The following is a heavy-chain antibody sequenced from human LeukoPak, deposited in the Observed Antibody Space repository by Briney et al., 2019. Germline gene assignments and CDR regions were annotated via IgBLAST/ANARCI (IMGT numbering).Heavy chain of an antibody. CDR3: ARDGSSGWRKYYFDY. J-gene: IGHJ4*02. CDR1: GFTFSSYW. V-gene: IGHV3-7*01. Sequence: GGSLRLSCAASGFTFSSYWMSWVRQAPGKGLEWVANIKQDGSEKYYVDSVKGRFTISRDSAKNSLYLQMNSLRAEDTAVYYCARDGSSGWRKYYFDYWGQGTLVTVSS. D-gene: IGHD6-19*01. CDR2: IKQDGSEK.